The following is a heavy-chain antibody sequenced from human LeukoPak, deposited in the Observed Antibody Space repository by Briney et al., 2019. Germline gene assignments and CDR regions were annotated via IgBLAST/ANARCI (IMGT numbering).Heavy chain of an antibody. D-gene: IGHD1-14*01. J-gene: IGHJ4*02. CDR2: INAGHGNT. V-gene: IGHV1-3*01. CDR3: ARGAGFAEPLPEY. CDR1: GYTFTNYA. Sequence: ASVKVSYKASGYTFTNYAIQWVRQVPGQRLEWMGWINAGHGNTKYSQKLQGRVTITRDTSASTAYMELSSLRSEDTAVYYCARGAGFAEPLPEYWGQGTLLTVSS.